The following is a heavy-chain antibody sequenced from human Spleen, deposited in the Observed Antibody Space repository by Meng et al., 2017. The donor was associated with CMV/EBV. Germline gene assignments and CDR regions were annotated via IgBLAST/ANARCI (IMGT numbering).Heavy chain of an antibody. D-gene: IGHD6-13*01. J-gene: IGHJ4*02. V-gene: IGHV1-8*02. Sequence: ASVKVSCKASGYSFTTYGITWVRQAPGLGLEWMGWMNPNSGNTGFAQKFQGRVTMTRNTSISTAYMELGRLRSEDTAVFYCAKSKKGIAPCVTPSYYFDFWGQGTLVTVSS. CDR1: GYSFTTYG. CDR3: AKSKKGIAPCVTPSYYFDF. CDR2: MNPNSGNT.